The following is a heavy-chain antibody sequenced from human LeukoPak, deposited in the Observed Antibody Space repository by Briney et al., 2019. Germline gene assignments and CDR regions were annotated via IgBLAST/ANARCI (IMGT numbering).Heavy chain of an antibody. Sequence: PSESLSLTCTVSGHSISSRYYWGWIRQPPGKGLEYIGRIYHSGSTYNNPSLKSRVTLSVDTSKNQISLRLTSVTAADTAVYYCARLRGGATTLPPVLNWFDPWGQGTLVTVSS. CDR3: ARLRGGATTLPPVLNWFDP. D-gene: IGHD1-26*01. CDR1: GHSISSRYY. CDR2: IYHSGST. J-gene: IGHJ5*02. V-gene: IGHV4-38-2*02.